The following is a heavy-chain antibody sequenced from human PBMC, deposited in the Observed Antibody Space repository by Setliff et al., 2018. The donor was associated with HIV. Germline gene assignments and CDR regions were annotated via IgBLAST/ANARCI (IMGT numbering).Heavy chain of an antibody. CDR2: INPSGGRT. D-gene: IGHD6-19*01. CDR3: ARTLYSSFSSFDH. CDR1: GYTFTNYF. Sequence: ASVKVSCKASGYTFTNYFIHWGRQAPGQGLEGMGLINPSGGRTSYAQKLQGRLTMTRDTSRSTVYMELSSLRSEDTAVYYCARTLYSSFSSFDHWGQVTLVTVSS. J-gene: IGHJ4*02. V-gene: IGHV1-46*01.